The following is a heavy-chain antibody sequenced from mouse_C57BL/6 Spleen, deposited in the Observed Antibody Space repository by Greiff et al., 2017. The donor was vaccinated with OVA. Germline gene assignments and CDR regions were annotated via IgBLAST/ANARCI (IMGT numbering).Heavy chain of an antibody. CDR3: ARKGIYDYDPYYYAMDY. V-gene: IGHV2-2*01. J-gene: IGHJ4*01. CDR2: IWSGGST. Sequence: VQRVESGPGLVQPSQSLSITCTVSGFSLTSYGVHWVRQSPGKGLEWLGVIWSGGSTDYNAAFISRLSISKDNSKSQVFFKMNSLQADDTAIYYCARKGIYDYDPYYYAMDYWGQGTSVTVSS. D-gene: IGHD2-4*01. CDR1: GFSLTSYG.